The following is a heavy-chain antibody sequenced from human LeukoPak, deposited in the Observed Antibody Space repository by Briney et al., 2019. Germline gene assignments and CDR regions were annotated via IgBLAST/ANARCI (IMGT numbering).Heavy chain of an antibody. CDR2: IGSSGSII. J-gene: IGHJ4*02. CDR1: GFTFSSYD. CDR3: ARDVNGYFDY. Sequence: GGSLRLSCAASGFTFSSYDMTWVRQAPGKGLEWVSYIGSSGSIIYYADSVKGRFTISRDNAKNSLYLQMNSLRAEDTAVYYCARDVNGYFDYWGQGTLVTVSS. V-gene: IGHV3-48*03.